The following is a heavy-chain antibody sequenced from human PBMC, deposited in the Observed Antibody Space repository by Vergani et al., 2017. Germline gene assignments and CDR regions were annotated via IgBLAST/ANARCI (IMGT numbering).Heavy chain of an antibody. CDR1: GGSFNSGSYY. D-gene: IGHD3-10*01. Sequence: QVQLQESGPGLVKPSQTLSLTCTVSGGSFNSGSYYWSWLRQPAGKRLEWIGRIHTNGVIHYNPSLNSRATISVATSRNQISLQLTSVTATDTAIYFCARPVGPSAIADGYHVWGQGTMVTVS. V-gene: IGHV4-61*02. CDR3: ARPVGPSAIADGYHV. J-gene: IGHJ3*01. CDR2: IHTNGVI.